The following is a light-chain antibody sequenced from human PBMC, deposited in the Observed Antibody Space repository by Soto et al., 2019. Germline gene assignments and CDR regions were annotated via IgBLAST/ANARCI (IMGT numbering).Light chain of an antibody. V-gene: IGKV1-39*01. CDR1: QSIAGY. CDR2: STS. CDR3: QQSFSVPIT. Sequence: DIQMTQSPSSLSGSFGYRFTITCRASQSIAGYLSWYQQRPGKAPKFLIYSTSNLQRGVPSRFSGSGSGTDFSLTINGLQPEDFATYFCQQSFSVPITFGQGTRLEIK. J-gene: IGKJ5*01.